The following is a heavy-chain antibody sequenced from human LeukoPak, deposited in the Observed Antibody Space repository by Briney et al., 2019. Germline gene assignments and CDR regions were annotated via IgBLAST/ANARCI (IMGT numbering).Heavy chain of an antibody. D-gene: IGHD3/OR15-3a*01. V-gene: IGHV6-1*01. J-gene: IGHJ5*02. CDR2: TYYRSKWYN. CDR1: GDSVPRNSGA. CDR3: ASGLNLFDP. Sequence: SHTLSLTCPISGDSVPRNSGAWNLIRPSPTRGLEWLGRTYYRSKWYNDYAVSVKSRITLNPDTSKNQFSLQLNSVTPEDTAVYYCASGLNLFDPWGQGTLVTVSS.